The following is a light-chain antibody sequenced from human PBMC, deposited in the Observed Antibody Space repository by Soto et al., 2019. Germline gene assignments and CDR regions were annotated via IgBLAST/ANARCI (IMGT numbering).Light chain of an antibody. CDR2: AAS. J-gene: IGKJ5*01. V-gene: IGKV1D-12*01. CDR3: QQANSFPIT. Sequence: GDRVTLTCRASQGISSWLAWYQQKPGKAPTLLIYAASSLLNGVPSRFSGSGSGTDFTLTITSLQPEDFATYYCQQANSFPITFGQGTLLEIK. CDR1: QGISSW.